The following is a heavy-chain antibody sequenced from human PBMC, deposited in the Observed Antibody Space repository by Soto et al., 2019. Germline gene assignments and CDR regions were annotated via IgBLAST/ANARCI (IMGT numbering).Heavy chain of an antibody. CDR3: ARAQPFSDCFDT. CDR1: GGTLSGYY. CDR2: IYSSGST. V-gene: IGHV4-4*07. J-gene: IGHJ5*02. Sequence: SETLSLTCTVTGGTLSGYYWTWIRQSAGGGLEWIGRIYSSGSTNYNPSLKSRVTISLDTSMSHFSLRLRSVSAAATAVYYCARAQPFSDCFDTWGQGTLVTVSS. D-gene: IGHD3-3*02.